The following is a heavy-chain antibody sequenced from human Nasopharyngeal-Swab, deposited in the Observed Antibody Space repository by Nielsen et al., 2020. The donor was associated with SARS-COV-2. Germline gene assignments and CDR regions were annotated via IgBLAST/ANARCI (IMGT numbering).Heavy chain of an antibody. J-gene: IGHJ3*02. CDR2: ISSSSSYT. D-gene: IGHD6-13*01. CDR3: ARAGSSWYNAFDI. Sequence: WIRQPPGKGLEWVSYISSSSSYTNYADSVKGRFTISRDNAKNSLYLQMNSLRAEDTAVYYCARAGSSWYNAFDIWGQGTMVTASS. V-gene: IGHV3-11*05.